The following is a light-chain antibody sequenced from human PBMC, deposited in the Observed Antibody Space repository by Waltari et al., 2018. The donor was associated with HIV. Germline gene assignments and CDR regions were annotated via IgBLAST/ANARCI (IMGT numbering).Light chain of an antibody. Sequence: DIQMTQSPSTLSASVGDRVTITCRASQTISQWLAWYQQKLGKAPNLLIYKASTLVNGVPSRFSGSGSGTEFTLTITSLQPDDFATYFCQQYNNYLYTFGQGTKVEI. CDR2: KAS. CDR1: QTISQW. CDR3: QQYNNYLYT. J-gene: IGKJ2*01. V-gene: IGKV1-5*03.